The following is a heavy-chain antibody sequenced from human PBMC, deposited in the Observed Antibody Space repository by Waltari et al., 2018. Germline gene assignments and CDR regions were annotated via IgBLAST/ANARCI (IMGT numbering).Heavy chain of an antibody. D-gene: IGHD5-12*01. CDR2: ISSSSSYI. J-gene: IGHJ4*02. V-gene: IGHV3-21*03. Sequence: EVQLVESGGGLVKPGGSLRLSCAASGFTFSRYSMTWVRQAPGKGLEWVSSISSSSSYIYYADSVKGRFTISRDNAKNSLYLQMNSLRAEDTAVYYCAREDLGDGYNSDWGQGTLVTVSS. CDR1: GFTFSRYS. CDR3: AREDLGDGYNSD.